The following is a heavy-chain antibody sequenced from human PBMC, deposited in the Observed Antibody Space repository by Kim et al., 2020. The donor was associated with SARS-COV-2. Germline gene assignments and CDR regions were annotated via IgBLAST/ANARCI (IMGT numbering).Heavy chain of an antibody. V-gene: IGHV1-18*01. J-gene: IGHJ4*02. CDR2: ISAYNGNT. Sequence: ASVKVSCKASGYTFTSYGISWVRQAPGQGLEWMGWISAYNGNTNYAQKLQGRVTMTTDTSTSTAYMELRSLRSDDTAGYYCARDGGGLRYFDWLLSTPDYWGQGTLVTVSS. CDR3: ARDGGGLRYFDWLLSTPDY. D-gene: IGHD3-9*01. CDR1: GYTFTSYG.